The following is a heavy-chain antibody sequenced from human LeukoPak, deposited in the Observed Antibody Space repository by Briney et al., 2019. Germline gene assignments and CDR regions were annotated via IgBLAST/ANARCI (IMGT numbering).Heavy chain of an antibody. CDR1: GFTFSNAW. CDR3: TTSLRYFDWLQLTNY. CDR2: IKSKTDGGAT. J-gene: IGHJ4*02. V-gene: IGHV3-15*01. Sequence: GGSLRLSRAASGFTFSNAWMSWVRQAPGKGLEWVGRIKSKTDGGATDYAAPVKGRFTISRDDSKNTLYLQMNSLKTEDTAVYYCTTSLRYFDWLQLTNYWGQGTLVTVSS. D-gene: IGHD3-9*01.